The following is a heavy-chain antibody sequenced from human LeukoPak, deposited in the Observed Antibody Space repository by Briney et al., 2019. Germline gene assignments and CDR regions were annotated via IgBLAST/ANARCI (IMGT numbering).Heavy chain of an antibody. Sequence: GASVTVSFKVSGYTLTELSMHWVRQATGQGLEWMGWMNPNSGNTGYGQSFQGRITMTRDISIGTAYMELSNLTSEDTAIYYCTRGSSGRRDNWGQGTLVTVSA. V-gene: IGHV1-8*01. D-gene: IGHD6-19*01. CDR3: TRGSSGRRDN. CDR1: GYTLTELS. CDR2: MNPNSGNT. J-gene: IGHJ4*02.